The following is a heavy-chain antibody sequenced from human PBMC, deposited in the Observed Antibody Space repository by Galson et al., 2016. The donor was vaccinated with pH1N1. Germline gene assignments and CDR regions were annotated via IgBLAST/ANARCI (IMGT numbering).Heavy chain of an antibody. CDR2: INTGNGNT. J-gene: IGHJ4*02. D-gene: IGHD1/OR15-1a*01. CDR1: GYTFTSNA. V-gene: IGHV1-3*04. Sequence: SVKVSCKASGYTFTSNAIHWVRQAPGQRLEWMGWINTGNGNTKYSQNFQGSVTITSDTSASTAYMELSSLRSEDTAVYYCAKRTGRHFDFWGQGTLVAVSS. CDR3: AKRTGRHFDF.